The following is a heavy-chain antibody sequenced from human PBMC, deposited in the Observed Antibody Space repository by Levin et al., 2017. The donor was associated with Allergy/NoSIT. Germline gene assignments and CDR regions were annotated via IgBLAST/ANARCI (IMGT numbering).Heavy chain of an antibody. Sequence: GGSLRLSCAASGFTFSSYWMSWVRQAPGKGLEWVANIKQDGSEKYYVDSVKGRFTISRDNAKNSLYLQMNSLRAEDTAVYYCARALYCSGTSCYAVYYFDYWGQGTLVTVSS. CDR1: GFTFSSYW. CDR2: IKQDGSEK. CDR3: ARALYCSGTSCYAVYYFDY. V-gene: IGHV3-7*01. J-gene: IGHJ4*02. D-gene: IGHD2-2*01.